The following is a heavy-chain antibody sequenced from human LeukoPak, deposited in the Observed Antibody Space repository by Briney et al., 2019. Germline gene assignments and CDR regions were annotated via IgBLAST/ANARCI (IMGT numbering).Heavy chain of an antibody. Sequence: GGSLRLSCAASGFTFNSYVMRWVRQAPGKGPEWVAVIEYDENRKYYEDSVKGRFTISRDNSKNMLYLQINSLTTEDTAVYYCARGYGENSDYHLKYWGQGTLVTVSS. CDR2: IEYDENRK. CDR1: GFTFNSYV. J-gene: IGHJ4*02. V-gene: IGHV3-30*03. CDR3: ARGYGENSDYHLKY. D-gene: IGHD4-11*01.